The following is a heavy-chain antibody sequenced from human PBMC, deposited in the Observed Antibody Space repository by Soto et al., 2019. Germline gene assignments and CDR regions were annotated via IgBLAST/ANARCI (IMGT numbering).Heavy chain of an antibody. Sequence: GGSLRLSCAASGFIFNEYGMHWVRQAPGKGLEWVAVIWYDGSNKYYADSVKGRFTFSRDNSKNTKYLQMKSLRVEDTAVYYCARWGCSGSNCNLNQRSFDLWGQGTLVTVSS. CDR1: GFIFNEYG. J-gene: IGHJ4*02. CDR2: IWYDGSNK. CDR3: ARWGCSGSNCNLNQRSFDL. V-gene: IGHV3-33*03. D-gene: IGHD2-15*01.